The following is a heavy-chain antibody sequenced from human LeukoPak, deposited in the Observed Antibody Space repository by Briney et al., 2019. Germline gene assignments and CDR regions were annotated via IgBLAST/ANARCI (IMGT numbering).Heavy chain of an antibody. CDR2: ITSSGGST. V-gene: IGHV3-23*01. CDR1: GFTFSSCD. CDR3: VTESTGTLDY. D-gene: IGHD3-9*01. J-gene: IGHJ4*02. Sequence: GGSLRLSCAASGFTFSSCDMNWVRQAPGMGLEWVSVITSSGGSTAYADSVRGRFTISRDDSKNTLYMQMNSLRAEDTAVYYCVTESTGTLDYWGQGILVTVSS.